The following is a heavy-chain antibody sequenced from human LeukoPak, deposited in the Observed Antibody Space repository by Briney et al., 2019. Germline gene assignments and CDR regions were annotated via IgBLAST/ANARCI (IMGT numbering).Heavy chain of an antibody. V-gene: IGHV4-4*07. J-gene: IGHJ4*02. Sequence: PSETLSLTCTVSAVSIRSDNWCWMRQRPGKGLEWIGSIHTCWSTNYNPSLKSRVTMSVDTSKNQFSLKLSSVTAADTAVYYCARCANYYGSGSYSVWGYFDYWGQGTLVTVSS. CDR2: IHTCWST. CDR1: AVSIRSDN. D-gene: IGHD3-10*01. CDR3: ARCANYYGSGSYSVWGYFDY.